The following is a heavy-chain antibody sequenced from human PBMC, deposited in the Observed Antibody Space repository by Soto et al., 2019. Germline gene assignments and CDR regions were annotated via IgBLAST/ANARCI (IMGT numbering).Heavy chain of an antibody. CDR2: IIPIFGTA. D-gene: IGHD3-10*01. CDR1: GYTLTELS. Sequence: SVKVSCKVSGYTLTELSMHWVRQAPGKGLEWMGGIIPIFGTANYAQKFQGRVTITADESTSTAYMELSSLRSEDTAVYYCARDGDTDNRHGMDVWGQGTTVTVSS. V-gene: IGHV1-69*13. CDR3: ARDGDTDNRHGMDV. J-gene: IGHJ6*02.